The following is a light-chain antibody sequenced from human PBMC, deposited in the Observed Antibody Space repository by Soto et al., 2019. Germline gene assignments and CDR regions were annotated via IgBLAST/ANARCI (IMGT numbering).Light chain of an antibody. Sequence: EIVLTQSPATLSLSPGERATLSCRASQSVSSSYLAWYQHKPGQAPRLLIYGASNRATGIPDRFSGSGSGTDFTLTISRLEPEDFAVYYCQQYGSSPPYTFGQGTKLEIK. CDR3: QQYGSSPPYT. CDR2: GAS. CDR1: QSVSSSY. J-gene: IGKJ2*01. V-gene: IGKV3-20*01.